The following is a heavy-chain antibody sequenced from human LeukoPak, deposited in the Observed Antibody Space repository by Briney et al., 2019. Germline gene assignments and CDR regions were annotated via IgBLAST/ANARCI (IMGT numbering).Heavy chain of an antibody. CDR2: IYTSGST. D-gene: IGHD3-22*01. J-gene: IGHJ4*02. CDR1: GGSISSYY. CDR3: ARGRAQYYYDSSGYNPFDY. Sequence: SETLSLTCTVSGGSISSYYWSWIRQPPGKGLEWIGRIYTSGSTNYNPSLKSRVTMSVDTSKNQFSLKLSSVTAADTAVYYCARGRAQYYYDSSGYNPFDYWGQGTLVTVSS. V-gene: IGHV4-4*07.